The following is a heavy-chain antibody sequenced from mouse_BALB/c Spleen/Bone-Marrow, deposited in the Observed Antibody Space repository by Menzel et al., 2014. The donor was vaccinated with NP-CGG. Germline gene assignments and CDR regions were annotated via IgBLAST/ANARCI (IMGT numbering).Heavy chain of an antibody. D-gene: IGHD4-1*01. CDR2: IFPGSDNT. CDR3: ARDWDEYYFDY. Sequence: QVQLKESGPELVKPGASVKMSCKASGYSFTSYYIHWVKQRPGQGLEWIGWIFPGSDNTKYNEKLKGKATLTADTSSSTAYMHLSSLTSEDSAVYFCARDWDEYYFDYWGQGTTLTVSS. CDR1: GYSFTSYY. V-gene: IGHV1-66*01. J-gene: IGHJ2*01.